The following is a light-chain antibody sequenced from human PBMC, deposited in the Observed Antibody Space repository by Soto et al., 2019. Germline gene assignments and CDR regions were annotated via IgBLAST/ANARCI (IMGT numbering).Light chain of an antibody. V-gene: IGKV4-1*01. J-gene: IGKJ4*01. CDR3: QQYYITPPTT. CDR1: QSVLYSSNNKNY. CDR2: WAS. Sequence: DIVMTQSPDSLAVSLGERATINCKSSQSVLYSSNNKNYLAWYQQKPGQPPKLLIYWASTRESGVPDRFSGSGSGTDFTLTISSLQAEDVAVYYCQQYYITPPTTFGGRTNVEIK.